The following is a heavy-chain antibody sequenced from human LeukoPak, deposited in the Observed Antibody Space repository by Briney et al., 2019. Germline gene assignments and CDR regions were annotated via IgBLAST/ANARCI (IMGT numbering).Heavy chain of an antibody. CDR2: ISYDGSNK. Sequence: GGSLRLSCAASGFTFSSYGMHWVRQVPGKGLEWVAVISYDGSNKYYADSVKGRFTISRDNSKNTLYLQMNSLRAEDTAVYYCAKDPSITMVRGVLDYWGQGTLVTVSS. CDR1: GFTFSSYG. CDR3: AKDPSITMVRGVLDY. D-gene: IGHD3-10*01. V-gene: IGHV3-30*18. J-gene: IGHJ4*02.